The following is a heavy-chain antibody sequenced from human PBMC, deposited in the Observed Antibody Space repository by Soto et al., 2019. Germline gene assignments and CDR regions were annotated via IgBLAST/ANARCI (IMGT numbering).Heavy chain of an antibody. Sequence: PSETLSLTCTFSGGSISSYYWSWVRQPPGKGLEWIGYIYYTGSTNYNPSLKSRVTISVDTSKNQFSLKLSSVTAADTAVYYCARALPMVRGVISYYFDFWGQGTLVTVSS. CDR3: ARALPMVRGVISYYFDF. CDR2: IYYTGST. J-gene: IGHJ4*02. V-gene: IGHV4-59*01. CDR1: GGSISSYY. D-gene: IGHD3-10*01.